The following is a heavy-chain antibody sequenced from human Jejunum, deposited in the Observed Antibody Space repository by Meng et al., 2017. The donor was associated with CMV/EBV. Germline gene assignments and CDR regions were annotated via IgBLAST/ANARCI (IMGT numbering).Heavy chain of an antibody. V-gene: IGHV4-4*07. J-gene: IGHJ4*02. CDR3: ARELPGVGVDY. D-gene: IGHD2-2*01. CDR1: GGSTKTYL. CDR2: ISASGRN. Sequence: QWQLQEWGPGLVRPSETLSLPCSVSGGSTKTYLWTCLRQPAGKGLEWIGRISASGRNNSNPSINRRATMSVDTSKYHFSLRLSSVTAADTAVYYCARELPGVGVDYWGQGTLVTVSS.